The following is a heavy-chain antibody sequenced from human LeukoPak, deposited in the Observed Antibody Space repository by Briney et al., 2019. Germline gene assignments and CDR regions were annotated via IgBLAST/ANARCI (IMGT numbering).Heavy chain of an antibody. CDR2: IYSGGST. J-gene: IGHJ3*02. Sequence: GGSLRLSCAASGFTVSSNYMSWVRQAPGKGLEWVSVIYSGGSTYYADSVKGRFTISRDNSKNTLYLQMNSLRAEDTAVYYCAKEYYGDYGPGAFDIWGQGTMVTVSS. V-gene: IGHV3-66*02. D-gene: IGHD4-17*01. CDR1: GFTVSSNY. CDR3: AKEYYGDYGPGAFDI.